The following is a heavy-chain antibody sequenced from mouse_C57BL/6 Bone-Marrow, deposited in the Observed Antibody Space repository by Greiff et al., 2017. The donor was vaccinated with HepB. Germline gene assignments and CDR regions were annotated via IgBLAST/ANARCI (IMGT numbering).Heavy chain of an antibody. Sequence: VQLQQPGAELVKPGASVKMSCKASGYTFTSYWITWVKQRPGQGLEWIGDIYPGSGSTNYNEKFKSKATLTVDTSSSTAYMQLSSLTSEDSAVYYCARPSLLFYYAMDYWGQGTSVTVSS. V-gene: IGHV1-55*01. CDR3: ARPSLLFYYAMDY. CDR2: IYPGSGST. CDR1: GYTFTSYW. D-gene: IGHD1-1*01. J-gene: IGHJ4*01.